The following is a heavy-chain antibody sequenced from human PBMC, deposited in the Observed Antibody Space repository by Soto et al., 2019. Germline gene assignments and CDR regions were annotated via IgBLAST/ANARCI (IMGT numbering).Heavy chain of an antibody. CDR3: ARGLYCSGGSCYFPPRLYGMDV. J-gene: IGHJ6*02. Sequence: SETLSLICAVYGGSVSGYYWSWIRQPPGKGLEWIGEINHSGSTNYNPSLKSRVTISVDTSKNQFSLKLSSVTAADTAVYYCARGLYCSGGSCYFPPRLYGMDVWGQLTTFTASS. CDR1: GGSVSGYY. CDR2: INHSGST. D-gene: IGHD2-15*01. V-gene: IGHV4-34*01.